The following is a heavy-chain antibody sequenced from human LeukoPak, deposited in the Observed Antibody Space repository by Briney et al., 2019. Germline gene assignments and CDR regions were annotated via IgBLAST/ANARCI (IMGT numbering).Heavy chain of an antibody. J-gene: IGHJ4*02. V-gene: IGHV3-74*01. Sequence: GGSLRLSCAASEISFSSSWMHWVRQGPGKGLVWVSRVNSDGTRTNYADSVKGRFAISRDNAKNMLYLQMNSLRAEGTAVYYCAGDPGYYYAPYYFDYWGQGTLVTVSS. D-gene: IGHD3-9*01. CDR1: EISFSSSW. CDR2: VNSDGTRT. CDR3: AGDPGYYYAPYYFDY.